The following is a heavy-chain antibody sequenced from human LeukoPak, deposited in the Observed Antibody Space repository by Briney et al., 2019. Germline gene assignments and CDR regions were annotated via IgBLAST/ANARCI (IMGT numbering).Heavy chain of an antibody. V-gene: IGHV1-69*13. Sequence: ASVKVSCKTSGGTLSNYAISWVRQAPGQGLEWMGGIIPILGTTNYAQKLQGRVTITADESTSTAYMELSSLRSEDTAVCYCARGGTGTTSVDYWGQGTLVTVSS. J-gene: IGHJ4*02. CDR2: IIPILGTT. CDR1: GGTLSNYA. D-gene: IGHD1-1*01. CDR3: ARGGTGTTSVDY.